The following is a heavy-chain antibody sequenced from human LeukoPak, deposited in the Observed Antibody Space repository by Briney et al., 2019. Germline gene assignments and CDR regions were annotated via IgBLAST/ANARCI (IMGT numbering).Heavy chain of an antibody. D-gene: IGHD5-24*01. CDR3: ARLGWPADAFDI. Sequence: PSETLSLTCAVYGGSFSGYYWSWIRQPPGKGLEWIGEINHSGSTNYNPSLKSRVTISVDTSKNQFSLKLSSVTAADTAVYYCARLGWPADAFDIWGQGTMVTVSS. CDR1: GGSFSGYY. V-gene: IGHV4-34*01. J-gene: IGHJ3*02. CDR2: INHSGST.